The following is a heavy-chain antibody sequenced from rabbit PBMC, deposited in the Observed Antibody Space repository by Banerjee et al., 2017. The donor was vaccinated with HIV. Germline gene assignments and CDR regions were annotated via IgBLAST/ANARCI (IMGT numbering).Heavy chain of an antibody. CDR2: INSNTGNT. V-gene: IGHV1S40*01. J-gene: IGHJ4*01. CDR3: ARGADNNWYIPYFNL. D-gene: IGHD1-1*01. CDR1: GFSFSSSYV. Sequence: QSLEESGGDLVKPGASLTLTCTASGFSFSSSYVMCWVRQAPGKGLEWIACINSNTGNTVYASWAKGPFTISKTSSTTVTLQMTSLTAADTATYFCARGADNNWYIPYFNLWGPGTLVTVS.